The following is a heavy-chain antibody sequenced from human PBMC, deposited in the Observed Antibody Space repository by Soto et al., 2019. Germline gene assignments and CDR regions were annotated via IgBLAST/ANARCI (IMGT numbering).Heavy chain of an antibody. J-gene: IGHJ5*02. CDR1: GYTFTSYY. V-gene: IGHV1-46*01. D-gene: IGHD5-18*01. Sequence: ASVKVSCKGSGYTFTSYYMHWVRQAPGQGLEWMGIINPSGGSTSYAQKFQGRVTMTRDTSTSTVYMELSSLRSEDTAVYYCARDGGSDTGWFDPWGQGTLVTVSS. CDR3: ARDGGSDTGWFDP. CDR2: INPSGGST.